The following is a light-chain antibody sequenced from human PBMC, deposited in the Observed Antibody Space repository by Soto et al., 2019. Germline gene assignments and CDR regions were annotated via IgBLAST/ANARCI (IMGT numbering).Light chain of an antibody. V-gene: IGKV3-11*01. CDR2: DAS. CDR1: QSISIY. Sequence: EIVLTQSPATLSLSPGERATLSCRASQSISIYLAWYQQKPGQAPRLLIYDASNRVTGIPARFSGSGSGTDFTLTISSLEPEDFAVYYCQHRSNWLYTFGQGTKLEIK. J-gene: IGKJ2*01. CDR3: QHRSNWLYT.